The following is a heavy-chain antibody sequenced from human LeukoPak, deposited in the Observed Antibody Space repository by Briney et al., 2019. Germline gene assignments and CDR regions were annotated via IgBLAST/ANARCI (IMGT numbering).Heavy chain of an antibody. V-gene: IGHV1-69*04. CDR2: IIPIFGIA. Sequence: SVKVSCKASGGTFSSYAISCVRQAPGQGLEWMGRIIPIFGIANYAQKFQGRVTITADKSTSTAYMELSSLRSEDTAVYYCARPLGYCSGGSCLEDAFDIWGQGTMVTVSS. CDR1: GGTFSSYA. CDR3: ARPLGYCSGGSCLEDAFDI. J-gene: IGHJ3*02. D-gene: IGHD2-15*01.